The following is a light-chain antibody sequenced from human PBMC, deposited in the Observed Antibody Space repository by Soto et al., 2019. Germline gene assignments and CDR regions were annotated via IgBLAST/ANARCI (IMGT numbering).Light chain of an antibody. V-gene: IGKV3-20*01. Sequence: EIVLKQYGGTLSLSPGERATLSCRASQSVSSSYLAWYQQKPGQAPRLLIYGASSRATGIPDRFNGSEAVRELSRHFCRLAPEDFPAYYGQQYASSWRFSRGTKVDIK. CDR2: GAS. CDR1: QSVSSSY. J-gene: IGKJ1*01. CDR3: QQYASSWR.